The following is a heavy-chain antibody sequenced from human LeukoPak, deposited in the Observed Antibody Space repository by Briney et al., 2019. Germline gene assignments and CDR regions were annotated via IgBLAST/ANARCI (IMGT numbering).Heavy chain of an antibody. Sequence: SETLSLTCAVYGGSFSGYYWSWIRQPPGKGLEWIGEINHSGSTNYNPSLKSRVTISVDTSKNQFSLKLNSVTAADTAVYYCARHYGPWGPGTLVTVSS. CDR1: GGSFSGYY. V-gene: IGHV4-34*01. J-gene: IGHJ5*02. D-gene: IGHD3-16*01. CDR2: INHSGST. CDR3: ARHYGP.